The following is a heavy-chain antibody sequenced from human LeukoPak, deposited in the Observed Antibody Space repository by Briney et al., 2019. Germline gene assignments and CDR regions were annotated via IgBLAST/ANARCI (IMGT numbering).Heavy chain of an antibody. V-gene: IGHV4-39*07. Sequence: SETLSPTCTVSGGSISSTSYYWGWIRQPPGKGLEWIGEIYHSGSTNYNPSLKSRVTISVDKSKNQFSLKLSSVTAADTAVYYCILTGYSFDYWGQGTLVTVSS. CDR2: IYHSGST. J-gene: IGHJ4*02. CDR3: ILTGYSFDY. CDR1: GGSISSTSYY. D-gene: IGHD3-9*01.